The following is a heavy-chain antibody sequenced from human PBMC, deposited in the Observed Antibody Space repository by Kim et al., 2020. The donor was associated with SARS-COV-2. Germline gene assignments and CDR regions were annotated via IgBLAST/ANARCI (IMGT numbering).Heavy chain of an antibody. J-gene: IGHJ4*02. Sequence: TDAVKGRLTISKDNSKNTLDLQMNSLRAEETAVYYCARGKHDYGDYLIDYWGQGTLVTVSS. CDR3: ARGKHDYGDYLIDY. V-gene: IGHV3-66*01. D-gene: IGHD4-17*01.